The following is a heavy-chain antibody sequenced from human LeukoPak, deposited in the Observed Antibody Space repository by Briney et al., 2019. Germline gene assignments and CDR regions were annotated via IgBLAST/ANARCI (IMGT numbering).Heavy chain of an antibody. CDR1: GFSFSVFW. Sequence: PGGSLRLSCAASGFSFSVFWMSWVRQAPGKGLEWVANISQDGSEKNYVDSVKGRFTISRDGAKNSLYLQMNSLRAEDAAVYYCAREQCSGNSCYYYWGQGTLVTVSS. D-gene: IGHD2-15*01. CDR3: AREQCSGNSCYYY. V-gene: IGHV3-7*01. CDR2: ISQDGSEK. J-gene: IGHJ4*02.